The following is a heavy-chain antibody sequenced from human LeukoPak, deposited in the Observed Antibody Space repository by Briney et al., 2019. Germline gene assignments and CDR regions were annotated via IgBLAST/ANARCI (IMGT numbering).Heavy chain of an antibody. Sequence: GGSLRLSCAASGFTFSSFSMHWVRQAPGKGLEWVAVISFDGNNKYYADSVKGRFTISRDNSKNTLFVQMNSLRAEDTALYYCAREVRGRQGYFDYWGQGTLVTVSS. CDR1: GFTFSSFS. CDR2: ISFDGNNK. D-gene: IGHD3-10*01. CDR3: AREVRGRQGYFDY. J-gene: IGHJ4*02. V-gene: IGHV3-30*04.